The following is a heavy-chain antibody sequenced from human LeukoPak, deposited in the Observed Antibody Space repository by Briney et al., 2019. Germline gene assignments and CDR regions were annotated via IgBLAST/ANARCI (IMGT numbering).Heavy chain of an antibody. D-gene: IGHD3-10*01. CDR1: GGTFSSYA. Sequence: ASVKVSCKASGGTFSSYAISWVRQAPGQGLEWMGGIIPIFGTANYAQKFQGRVTITTDESTSTAYMELSSLRSEDTAVYYCARNPRTPPGKYYYYYYMDVWGKGTTVTVSS. J-gene: IGHJ6*03. CDR2: IIPIFGTA. V-gene: IGHV1-69*05. CDR3: ARNPRTPPGKYYYYYYMDV.